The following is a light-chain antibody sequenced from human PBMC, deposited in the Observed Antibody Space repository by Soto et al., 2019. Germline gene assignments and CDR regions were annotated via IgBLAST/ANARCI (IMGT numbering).Light chain of an antibody. V-gene: IGKV1-5*01. CDR1: QSISSW. CDR2: DAS. J-gene: IGKJ1*01. Sequence: DVQMTQSPSTLSASVGDRVTLTCRASQSISSWLAWYQQKPGKAPKLLIYDASILESGVPTRFTGSGSGTEFTLNISSLQPDDFATYYCQEYNTFSGTFGQGTKVDIK. CDR3: QEYNTFSGT.